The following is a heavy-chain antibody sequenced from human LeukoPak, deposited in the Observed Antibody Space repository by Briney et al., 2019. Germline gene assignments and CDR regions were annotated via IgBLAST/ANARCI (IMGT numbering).Heavy chain of an antibody. J-gene: IGHJ6*03. CDR1: GFTFSSYA. V-gene: IGHV3-23*01. CDR3: AKSLPIGGWFGEEDMDV. Sequence: GGSLRLSCAASGFTFSSYAMSWVRQAPGKGLEWVSAISGSGGSTYYADSVKGRFTISRDNSKNTLYLQMNSLRAEDTAVYYCAKSLPIGGWFGEEDMDVWGKGTTVTISS. CDR2: ISGSGGST. D-gene: IGHD3-10*01.